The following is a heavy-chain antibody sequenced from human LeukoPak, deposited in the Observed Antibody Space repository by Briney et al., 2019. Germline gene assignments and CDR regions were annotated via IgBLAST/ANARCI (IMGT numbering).Heavy chain of an antibody. Sequence: GGSLRLSCAASGFDFSRMAMHWVRQAPGKGLEYVSAISSSGGLTSYANCVKGRFTISRDNANNKLYLQMGSLRPEDMAVYYCARVPGYCSGGRCYYAFDIWGQGTMVTVSS. V-gene: IGHV3-64*01. CDR3: ARVPGYCSGGRCYYAFDI. J-gene: IGHJ3*02. CDR2: ISSSGGLT. D-gene: IGHD2-15*01. CDR1: GFDFSRMA.